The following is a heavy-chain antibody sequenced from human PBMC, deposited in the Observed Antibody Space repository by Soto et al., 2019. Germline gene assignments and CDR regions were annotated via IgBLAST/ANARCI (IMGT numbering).Heavy chain of an antibody. CDR3: ARFGVVGADADY. CDR2: ISAYNGNT. J-gene: IGHJ4*02. V-gene: IGHV1-18*01. D-gene: IGHD2-15*01. CDR1: GYTFTSYG. Sequence: QVPLVQSGAEVKKPGASVKVSCKAAGYTFTSYGISWVRQAPVQGREWMGWISAYNGNTNYAQKLQGRVTMPTDTPTSTAYMELRSLSSDHTAVYYFARFGVVGADADYWGQGTLVTVSS.